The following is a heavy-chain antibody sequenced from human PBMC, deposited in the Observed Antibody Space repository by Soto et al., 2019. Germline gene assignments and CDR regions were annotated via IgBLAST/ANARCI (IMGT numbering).Heavy chain of an antibody. J-gene: IGHJ4*02. Sequence: QLQLQESGPGLVKPSETLSLTCTVSGGSISSSSYYWGWIRQPPGKGLEWIGRIYYSGSTYYNPSLMRRVTISVDTSKNQSSLKLSSVTAADTAVYYCATLWGQDWGQGTLVTVSS. V-gene: IGHV4-39*01. D-gene: IGHD3-10*01. CDR1: GGSISSSSYY. CDR2: IYYSGST. CDR3: ATLWGQD.